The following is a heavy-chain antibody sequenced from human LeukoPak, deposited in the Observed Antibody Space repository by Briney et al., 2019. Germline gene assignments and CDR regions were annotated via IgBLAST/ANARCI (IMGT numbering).Heavy chain of an antibody. CDR1: GFTFITYA. Sequence: GGSLRLSCTASGFTFITYAMNWVRQVPGKGPEWVSTISGGGGTTYYADSVKGRFTISRDNAKNSLYLQMNSLRAEDTAVYYCARGQEYCTNGVCSSAEYFQHWGQGTLVTVSS. V-gene: IGHV3-23*01. CDR3: ARGQEYCTNGVCSSAEYFQH. CDR2: ISGGGGTT. J-gene: IGHJ1*01. D-gene: IGHD2-8*01.